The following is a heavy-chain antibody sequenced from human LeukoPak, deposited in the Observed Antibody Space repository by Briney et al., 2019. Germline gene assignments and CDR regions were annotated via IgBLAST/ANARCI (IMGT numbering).Heavy chain of an antibody. V-gene: IGHV3-74*01. CDR1: GFTFSENW. CDR3: AREEHRLAEAGTSAFDL. D-gene: IGHD6-13*01. Sequence: GGSVRLSCVASGFTFSENWMHWVRQAPGKGLAWVSHINRDGGITNYADSVKGRFTISRDNARNTVYLQMSSLRVEDTAIYFCAREEHRLAEAGTSAFDLGGQGTLVTVSP. CDR2: INRDGGIT. J-gene: IGHJ3*01.